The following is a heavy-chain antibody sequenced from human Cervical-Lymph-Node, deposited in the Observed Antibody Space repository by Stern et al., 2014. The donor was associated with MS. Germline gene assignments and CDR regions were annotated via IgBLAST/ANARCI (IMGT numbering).Heavy chain of an antibody. CDR3: VLPSTVTTAAFDV. CDR1: GGTFTSLS. CDR2: IIPIFDTP. Sequence: QMQLVQSGAEVKKPGSSVKVSCKASGGTFTSLSINWVRQVPGQSLEWMGGIIPIFDTPNFAQKFQGRVTITADSSTSTVDMALNSLRSDDTAVYYCVLPSTVTTAAFDVWGRGTMVTVSS. V-gene: IGHV1-69*06. J-gene: IGHJ3*01. D-gene: IGHD4-17*01.